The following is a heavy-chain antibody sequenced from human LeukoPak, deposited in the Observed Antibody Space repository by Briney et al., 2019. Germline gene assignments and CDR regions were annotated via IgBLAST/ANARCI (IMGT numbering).Heavy chain of an antibody. Sequence: GRSLRLSCAASGFTFSSYAMHWVRQAPGKGLEWVSAISGSGGSTYYADSVKGRFTISRDNSKNTLYLQMNSLRAEDTAVYYCAKSSAVARALDYWGQGTLVTVSS. J-gene: IGHJ4*02. CDR2: ISGSGGST. CDR3: AKSSAVARALDY. V-gene: IGHV3-23*01. CDR1: GFTFSSYA. D-gene: IGHD6-19*01.